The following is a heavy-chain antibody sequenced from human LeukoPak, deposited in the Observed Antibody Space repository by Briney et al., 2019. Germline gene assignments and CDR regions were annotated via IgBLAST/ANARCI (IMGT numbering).Heavy chain of an antibody. CDR2: IWFDGSNK. J-gene: IGHJ4*02. CDR1: GFIFSNDA. V-gene: IGHV3-30*02. D-gene: IGHD2-15*01. CDR3: AKGSGSSCYSPCDY. Sequence: PGGSLRLSCAASGFIFSNDAMHWVRQAPGKGLEWVAFIWFDGSNKHYADSVKGRFTISRDNSEDTLYLQMDSLRAEDTAVYYCAKGSGSSCYSPCDYWGQGILVTVSS.